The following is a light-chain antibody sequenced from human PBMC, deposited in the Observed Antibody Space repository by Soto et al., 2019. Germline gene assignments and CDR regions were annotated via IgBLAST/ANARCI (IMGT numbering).Light chain of an antibody. V-gene: IGKV2-28*01. CDR1: QSLLHSNGNNY. Sequence: DIVMTQSPLSLPVTPGEPASISCRSSQSLLHSNGNNYLDWFLQRPGQSPHLLIYLASNRDSRVRDMFSSSGSGTDFTMRISRVEAEDVGRYYCMQTLQTPGTFGQGTKQEIK. CDR3: MQTLQTPGT. J-gene: IGKJ2*01. CDR2: LAS.